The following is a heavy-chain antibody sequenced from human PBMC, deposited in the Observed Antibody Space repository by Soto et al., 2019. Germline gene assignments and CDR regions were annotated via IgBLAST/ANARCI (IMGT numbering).Heavy chain of an antibody. D-gene: IGHD1-1*01. CDR2: ISPIVGTA. Sequence: QVQLVQSGAEVKKPGSSVKVSCKASGGTFSSYAISWVRQAPGQGLEWMGGISPIVGTANYAQKFEGRVTITGDESTSTACMELRSLRCEDTAVYYCASGERGVWFDPWGQGNLVTVS. CDR1: GGTFSSYA. J-gene: IGHJ5*02. V-gene: IGHV1-69*12. CDR3: ASGERGVWFDP.